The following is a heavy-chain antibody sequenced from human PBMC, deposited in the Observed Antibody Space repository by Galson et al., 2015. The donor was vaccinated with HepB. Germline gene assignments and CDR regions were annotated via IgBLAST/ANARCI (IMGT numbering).Heavy chain of an antibody. CDR1: GFTFSSYG. CDR3: AKDSQKSEVTMVRGVIIT. Sequence: SLRLSCAASGFTFSSYGMHWVRQAPGKGLEWVAVISYDGSNKYYADSVKGRFTISRDNSKNTLYLQMNSLRAEDTAVYYCAKDSQKSEVTMVRGVIITWGQGTLVTVSS. CDR2: ISYDGSNK. D-gene: IGHD3-10*01. V-gene: IGHV3-30*18. J-gene: IGHJ5*02.